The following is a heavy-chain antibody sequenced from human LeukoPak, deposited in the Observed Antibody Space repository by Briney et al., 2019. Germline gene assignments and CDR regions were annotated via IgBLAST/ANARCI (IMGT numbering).Heavy chain of an antibody. Sequence: GESLRISCKGSGYSFTSNWISWVRQMPGKGLEWMGRIDPSDSYTNYSPSFQGHVTISADKSVSTAYLQWSSLKASDTAMYYCARARYCSGGTCYPDYWGQGTLVTVSS. CDR3: ARARYCSGGTCYPDY. CDR1: GYSFTSNW. D-gene: IGHD2-15*01. J-gene: IGHJ4*02. V-gene: IGHV5-10-1*01. CDR2: IDPSDSYT.